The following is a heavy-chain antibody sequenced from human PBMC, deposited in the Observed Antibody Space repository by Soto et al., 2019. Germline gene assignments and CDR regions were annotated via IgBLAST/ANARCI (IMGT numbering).Heavy chain of an antibody. CDR1: GFTVSSNY. CDR3: ARGHSSAYSSSWYENYYFDC. CDR2: IFSGGST. V-gene: IGHV3-53*01. D-gene: IGHD6-13*01. J-gene: IGHJ4*02. Sequence: GGSLRLSCAASGFTVSSNYMSWVRQALGKGLERVSVIFSGGSTYYADSVKGRFTISRDNSKNTLYLQMNSLRAEDTAVYYCARGHSSAYSSSWYENYYFDCWGQGTLVTVSS.